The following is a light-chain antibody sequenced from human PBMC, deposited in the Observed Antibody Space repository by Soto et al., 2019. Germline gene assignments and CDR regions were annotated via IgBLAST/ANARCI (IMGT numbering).Light chain of an antibody. Sequence: IQMTQSPSTLSASVGDTVTITCRASQTISVSLAWYRQKPGKAPKLLIYDASTLQEGVPSRFSGSGSGTEFTLTVTRLQPDDFATYFCQQYDKYSTFGHGTKVDVK. CDR2: DAS. CDR3: QQYDKYST. J-gene: IGKJ1*01. CDR1: QTISVS. V-gene: IGKV1-5*01.